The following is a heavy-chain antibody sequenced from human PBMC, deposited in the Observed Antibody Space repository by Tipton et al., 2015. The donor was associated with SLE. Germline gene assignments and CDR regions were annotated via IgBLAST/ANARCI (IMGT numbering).Heavy chain of an antibody. D-gene: IGHD5-24*01. J-gene: IGHJ3*02. V-gene: IGHV4-39*01. CDR2: IYYSGNT. CDR3: ARPGPVELDAFDI. CDR1: GGSISSSSYY. Sequence: TLSLTRTVSGGSISSSSYYWGWIRQPPGKGLEWIGSIYYSGNTYYNPSLKSRVTISVDTSKNQFSLKLSSVTATDTAVYYCARPGPVELDAFDIWGQGTMVTVSS.